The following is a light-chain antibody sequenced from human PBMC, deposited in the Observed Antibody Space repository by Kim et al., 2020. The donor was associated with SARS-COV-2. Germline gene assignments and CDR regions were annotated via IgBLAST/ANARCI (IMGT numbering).Light chain of an antibody. CDR3: QQYKTYPWT. V-gene: IGKV1-5*03. Sequence: SAAVGDRVTITWRANQNSNTWLAWYQQKPGKAPKLLIYKASSVESGVPSRFSGSGSGTEFTLTISSLQPDDFATYYCQQYKTYPWTFGQGTKVEVK. CDR2: KAS. CDR1: QNSNTW. J-gene: IGKJ1*01.